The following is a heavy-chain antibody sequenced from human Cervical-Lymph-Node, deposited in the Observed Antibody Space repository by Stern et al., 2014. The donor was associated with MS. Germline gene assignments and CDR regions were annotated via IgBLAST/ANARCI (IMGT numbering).Heavy chain of an antibody. V-gene: IGHV1-69*01. Sequence: QVQLVQSGAEVKKPGSSVKVSCKASGGTFSSYSFSWVRQAPGQGLEWMGGIIPVHGRPNYAQKFQGKVTISADDSTNTVYMELSSLRSEDTAVYFCAIDPGNIVVVAETFHGYWGQGTQVIVSS. J-gene: IGHJ4*02. CDR3: AIDPGNIVVVAETFHGY. CDR1: GGTFSSYS. D-gene: IGHD2-15*01. CDR2: IIPVHGRP.